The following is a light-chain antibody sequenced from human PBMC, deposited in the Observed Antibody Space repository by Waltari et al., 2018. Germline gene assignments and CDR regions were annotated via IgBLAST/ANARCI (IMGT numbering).Light chain of an antibody. Sequence: QSALTQPASVSGSPGQSITISCTGTSSDVGSYNLVSCYQQHPGKAPKLMIYEVSTRPSGVSNRFSGSKSGNTASLTISGLQAEDEADYYCCSYAGSSTPYVFGTGTKVTVL. CDR1: SSDVGSYNL. J-gene: IGLJ1*01. CDR2: EVS. CDR3: CSYAGSSTPYV. V-gene: IGLV2-23*02.